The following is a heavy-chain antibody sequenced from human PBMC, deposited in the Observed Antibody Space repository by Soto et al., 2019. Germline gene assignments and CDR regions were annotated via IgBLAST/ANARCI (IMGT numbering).Heavy chain of an antibody. CDR2: ISSSSSTI. Sequence: EVQLVESGGGLVQPGGSLRLSCAASGFTFSSYSMNWVRQAPGKGLEWVSYISSSSSTIYYADSVKGRFTIARDNGKNSLNLQMNSLGVEDTAVYYCARDSSSWYFWGQGTLVTVSS. V-gene: IGHV3-48*01. CDR3: ARDSSSWYF. J-gene: IGHJ4*02. CDR1: GFTFSSYS. D-gene: IGHD6-13*01.